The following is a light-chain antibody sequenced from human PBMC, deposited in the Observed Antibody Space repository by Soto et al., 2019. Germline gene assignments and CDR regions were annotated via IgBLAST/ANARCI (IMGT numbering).Light chain of an antibody. CDR1: QSINNR. V-gene: IGKV1-5*01. CDR3: QQYNSYSWT. CDR2: DAS. J-gene: IGKJ1*01. Sequence: IQITQSPSTLSASKGDTVTLTCRASQSINNRLDWYEQMPGKAPNLLIYDASKLKSGVPSRFRGSGSGTEFSLTITSLQPDDSEIYYCQQYNSYSWTFGRGTKVDIK.